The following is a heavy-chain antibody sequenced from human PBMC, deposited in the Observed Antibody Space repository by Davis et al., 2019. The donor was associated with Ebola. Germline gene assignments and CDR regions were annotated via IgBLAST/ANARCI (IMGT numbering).Heavy chain of an antibody. CDR2: IRYDGSKR. J-gene: IGHJ6*03. CDR3: ARHYGPLLCFGECDYYMDV. D-gene: IGHD3-10*01. CDR1: GFTFSSYA. V-gene: IGHV3-30*02. Sequence: PGGSLRLSCAASGFTFSSYAMHWVRQAPGKGLEWVAFIRYDGSKRNYVDSVKGRFTISRDNSKNTLYLQMNSLRPEDTAVYYCARHYGPLLCFGECDYYMDVWGKGTTVTVSS.